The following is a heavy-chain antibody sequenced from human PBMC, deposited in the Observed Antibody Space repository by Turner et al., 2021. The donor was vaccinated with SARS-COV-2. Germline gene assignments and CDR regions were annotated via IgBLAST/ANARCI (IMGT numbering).Heavy chain of an antibody. CDR1: GFTFSTYA. V-gene: IGHV3-23*01. CDR3: AKGPMYSSCWTAG. Sequence: EVKLLESGGGLVQPGGSLRLSCAAYGFTFSTYAMSWVRQTPGKGLECVSTISAIGVSTYYADSVKGRFTISRDNSKNTLYLQMNSLRAEETAVYYCAKGPMYSSCWTAGWGQGTLVTVSS. D-gene: IGHD6-19*01. J-gene: IGHJ4*02. CDR2: ISAIGVST.